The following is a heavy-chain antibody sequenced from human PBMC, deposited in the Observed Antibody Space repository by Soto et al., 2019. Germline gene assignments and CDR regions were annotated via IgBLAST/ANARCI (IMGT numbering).Heavy chain of an antibody. J-gene: IGHJ4*02. D-gene: IGHD3-22*01. V-gene: IGHV3-23*01. CDR1: GFTFSSYA. CDR2: VSGSGGST. CDR3: AKPHYYDSSGYHDY. Sequence: PGGSLRLSCAASGFTFSSYAMSWVRQAPGKGLEWVSAVSGSGGSTYYADSVKGRFTISRDNSKNTLYLQMNSLRAEDTAVYYCAKPHYYDSSGYHDYWGQGTLVTVSS.